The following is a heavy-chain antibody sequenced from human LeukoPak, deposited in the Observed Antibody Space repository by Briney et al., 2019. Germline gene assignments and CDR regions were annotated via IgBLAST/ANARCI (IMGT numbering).Heavy chain of an antibody. CDR3: ARGGTMIVVAVDAFDI. J-gene: IGHJ3*02. CDR2: IYYSGST. Sequence: SETLSLTCTVSGGSISSGGYSWSWIRQPPGKGLEWSGYIYYSGSTYYNPSLKSRVTISVDTSKNQFSLKLSSVTAADTAVYYCARGGTMIVVAVDAFDIWGQGTMVSVSS. V-gene: IGHV4-30-4*07. D-gene: IGHD3-22*01. CDR1: GGSISSGGYS.